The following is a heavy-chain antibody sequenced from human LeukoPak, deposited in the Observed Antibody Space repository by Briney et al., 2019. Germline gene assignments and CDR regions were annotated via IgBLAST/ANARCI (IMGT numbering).Heavy chain of an antibody. CDR2: IYYSGST. Sequence: SETLSLTCTVSGGSISSSSYYWGWIRQPPGKGLEWIGSIYYSGSTYYNPSLKSRVTISVDTSKNQFSLKLSSVTAADTAVYYCARGLARPGLPANYGMDVWGQGTTVTVSS. V-gene: IGHV4-39*01. CDR3: ARGLARPGLPANYGMDV. CDR1: GGSISSSSYY. J-gene: IGHJ6*02. D-gene: IGHD2-15*01.